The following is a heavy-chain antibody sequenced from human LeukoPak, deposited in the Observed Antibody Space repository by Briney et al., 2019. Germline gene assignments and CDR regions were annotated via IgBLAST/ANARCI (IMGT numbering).Heavy chain of an antibody. Sequence: SETLSLTCSVSGASISSGSNYWGWIRQPPGKTLEWIGSIYSSGSTYYNSSLQSRVIIIIDTPKNHFSLTLSSVTAADTAVYYCARGMSLEGYSYGYAFDIWGQGTMVTVSS. CDR3: ARGMSLEGYSYGYAFDI. V-gene: IGHV4-39*07. CDR1: GASISSGSNY. D-gene: IGHD5-18*01. CDR2: IYSSGST. J-gene: IGHJ3*02.